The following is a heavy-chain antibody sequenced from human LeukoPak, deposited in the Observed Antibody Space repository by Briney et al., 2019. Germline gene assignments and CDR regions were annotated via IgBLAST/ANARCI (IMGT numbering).Heavy chain of an antibody. V-gene: IGHV3-23*01. J-gene: IGHJ4*02. CDR3: AKTHRYCSGGTCYLFDY. Sequence: GGSLRLSCAASGFTFSSYGMSWVRQAPGKGLEWVSAISGSGGSTYYADSVKGRFTISRDNSENTLYLQMNSLRAEDTAVYYCAKTHRYCSGGTCYLFDYWGQGTLVTVSS. CDR1: GFTFSSYG. CDR2: ISGSGGST. D-gene: IGHD2-15*01.